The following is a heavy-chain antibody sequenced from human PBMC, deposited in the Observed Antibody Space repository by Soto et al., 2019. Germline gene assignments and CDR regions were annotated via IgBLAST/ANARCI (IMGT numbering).Heavy chain of an antibody. J-gene: IGHJ6*02. CDR1: GGSFSGYY. D-gene: IGHD3-16*02. CDR2: INHSGST. CDR3: ARGLRDYVWGSYRWLGMDV. V-gene: IGHV4-34*01. Sequence: QVQLQQWGAGLLKPSETLSLTCAVYGGSFSGYYWSWIRQPPGKGLEWIGEINHSGSTNYNPSLKSRVTISVDTSKNQFSLKLSSVTAADTAVYYCARGLRDYVWGSYRWLGMDVWGQGTTVTVSS.